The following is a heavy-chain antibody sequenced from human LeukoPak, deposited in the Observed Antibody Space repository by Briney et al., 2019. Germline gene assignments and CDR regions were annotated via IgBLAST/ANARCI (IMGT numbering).Heavy chain of an antibody. CDR2: IYPGDSDT. CDR3: ARHRARYNWNAWWFDP. Sequence: GESLKISCKGSGYSFTSYWIGWVRQMPGKGLEWMGIIYPGDSDTRYSPSFQGQVTISADKSISTAYLQWSSLKASDTAMYYCARHRARYNWNAWWFDPWGQGTLVTVSS. V-gene: IGHV5-51*01. CDR1: GYSFTSYW. D-gene: IGHD1-20*01. J-gene: IGHJ5*02.